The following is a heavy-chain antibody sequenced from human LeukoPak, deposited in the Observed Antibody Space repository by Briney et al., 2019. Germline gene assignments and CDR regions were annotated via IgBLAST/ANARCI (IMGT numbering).Heavy chain of an antibody. Sequence: GGSLRLSCAASGFTFSSYTMSWVRQAPGKGLEWVSAISNSGGSTYYADSVKGRITISRDNSKNTLYLQMNSLRAEDTAVYYCAKALGIAAAPFDYWGQGTLVTVSS. J-gene: IGHJ4*02. D-gene: IGHD6-13*01. CDR2: ISNSGGST. CDR3: AKALGIAAAPFDY. CDR1: GFTFSSYT. V-gene: IGHV3-23*01.